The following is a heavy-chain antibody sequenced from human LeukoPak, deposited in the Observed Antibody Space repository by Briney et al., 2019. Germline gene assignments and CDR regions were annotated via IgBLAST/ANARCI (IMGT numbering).Heavy chain of an antibody. CDR3: ARDRVDYYDSSGYSDGMDV. J-gene: IGHJ6*02. CDR1: GFTFSDYY. CDR2: ISRSGSTI. D-gene: IGHD3-22*01. V-gene: IGHV3-11*01. Sequence: PGGSLRLSCAASGFTFSDYYMSWIRQAPGKGLEWVSYISRSGSTIYYADSVKGRFTISRDSAKNSLFLQMNSLRVEDTAVYYCARDRVDYYDSSGYSDGMDVWGQGTTVTVSS.